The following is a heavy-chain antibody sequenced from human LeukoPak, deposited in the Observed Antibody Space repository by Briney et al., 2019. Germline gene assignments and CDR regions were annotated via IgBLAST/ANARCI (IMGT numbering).Heavy chain of an antibody. V-gene: IGHV1-18*01. J-gene: IGHJ6*02. Sequence: ASVKVSCKASGYTFTSYGISWVRQAPGQGLEWMGWISAYNGNTNYAQKLQGRVTMTTDTSTSTAYMELRSLRSDDTAVYYCARDERGVRRGEYYGMDVWGQGTTVTVSS. D-gene: IGHD3-10*01. CDR3: ARDERGVRRGEYYGMDV. CDR1: GYTFTSYG. CDR2: ISAYNGNT.